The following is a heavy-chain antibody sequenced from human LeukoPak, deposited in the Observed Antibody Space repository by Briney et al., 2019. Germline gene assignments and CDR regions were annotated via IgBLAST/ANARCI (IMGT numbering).Heavy chain of an antibody. Sequence: PSETLSLTCSVSGASISFGGYSWGWIRQPPGKGLEWIGYIYHSGSTYYNPSLKSRVTISVDRSKNQFSLKLSSVTAADTAVYYCARGALRYFDWLGPWFDPWGQGTLVTVSS. CDR3: ARGALRYFDWLGPWFDP. J-gene: IGHJ5*02. V-gene: IGHV4-30-2*01. D-gene: IGHD3-9*01. CDR2: IYHSGST. CDR1: GASISFGGYS.